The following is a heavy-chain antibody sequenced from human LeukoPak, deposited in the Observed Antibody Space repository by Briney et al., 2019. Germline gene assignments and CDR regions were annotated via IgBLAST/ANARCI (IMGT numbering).Heavy chain of an antibody. J-gene: IGHJ6*03. CDR1: GGSFSGYY. CDR3: ARSIVWDLYYYYYYMDV. CDR2: INHSGST. Sequence: SETLSLTCAVYGGSFSGYYWSWIRQPPGKGLEWIGEINHSGSTNYNPSLKSRVTISVDTSKNQFSLQLNSVTPEDTAVYYCARSIVWDLYYYYYYMDVWGKGTTVTVSS. D-gene: IGHD3-22*01. V-gene: IGHV4-34*01.